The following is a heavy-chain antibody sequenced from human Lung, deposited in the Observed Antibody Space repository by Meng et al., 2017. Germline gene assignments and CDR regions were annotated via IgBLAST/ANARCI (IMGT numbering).Heavy chain of an antibody. V-gene: IGHV1-2*06. Sequence: QGQLVQPVAEGKKPGASVKASCKPSGYNFPDYYIHWVRLAPGQGLEWMGHIDPKSGDTRYAQKFQGRVTMTGDTSIGTAYMELTGLRSDDTALYYCARDEDISAAGKLFGDYWGQGTLVTVSS. J-gene: IGHJ4*02. CDR1: GYNFPDYY. CDR2: IDPKSGDT. D-gene: IGHD6-13*01. CDR3: ARDEDISAAGKLFGDY.